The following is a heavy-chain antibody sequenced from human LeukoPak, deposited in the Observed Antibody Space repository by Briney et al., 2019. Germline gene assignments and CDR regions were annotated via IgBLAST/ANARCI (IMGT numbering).Heavy chain of an antibody. Sequence: GGSLRLSCAASGFTFSSYWMHWVRQAPGEGLVWVSRINSDGSSTSYADSVKGRFTISRDNAKNTLYLQMNSLRAEDTAAYYCARDPVVPTRRINWFDPWGQGTLVTVSS. J-gene: IGHJ5*02. CDR3: ARDPVVPTRRINWFDP. V-gene: IGHV3-74*01. D-gene: IGHD2-2*01. CDR2: INSDGSST. CDR1: GFTFSSYW.